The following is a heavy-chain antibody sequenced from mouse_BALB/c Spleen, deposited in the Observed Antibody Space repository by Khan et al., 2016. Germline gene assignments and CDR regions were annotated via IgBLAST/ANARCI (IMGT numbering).Heavy chain of an antibody. CDR3: ARSMITTGFAY. CDR2: ISYSGST. Sequence: EVQLQESGPGLVKPSQSLSLTCTVTGYSITSDYAWNWIRQFPGNKLEWMGYISYSGSTSYNPSLKSRISITRDTSKNQFFLQLNSVTTEDTATXSCARSMITTGFAYWGQGTLVTVSA. D-gene: IGHD2-4*01. CDR1: GYSITSDYA. J-gene: IGHJ3*01. V-gene: IGHV3-2*02.